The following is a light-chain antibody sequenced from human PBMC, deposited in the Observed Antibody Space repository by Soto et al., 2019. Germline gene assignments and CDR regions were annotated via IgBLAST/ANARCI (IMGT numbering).Light chain of an antibody. J-gene: IGLJ2*01. CDR3: HAWDSGNVV. V-gene: IGLV3-1*01. Sequence: SYELTQPPSTSVSPGQTASITCSGHKLGDKYACWYQQKAGQSPVLVIYHDSKRPSGIPERFSGSNSGNTATLSISGTQAMDEADYYCHAWDSGNVVFGGGTKLTVL. CDR1: KLGDKY. CDR2: HDS.